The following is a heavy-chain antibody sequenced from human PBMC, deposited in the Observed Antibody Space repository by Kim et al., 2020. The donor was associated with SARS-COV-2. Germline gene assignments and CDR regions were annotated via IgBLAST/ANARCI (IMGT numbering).Heavy chain of an antibody. CDR3: ARKGIQLWMNWFDP. D-gene: IGHD5-18*01. V-gene: IGHV7-4-1*02. Sequence: AQGFTGRFVFSLDTSVSTAYLQISSLKAEDTAVYYCARKGIQLWMNWFDPWGQGTLVTVSS. J-gene: IGHJ5*02.